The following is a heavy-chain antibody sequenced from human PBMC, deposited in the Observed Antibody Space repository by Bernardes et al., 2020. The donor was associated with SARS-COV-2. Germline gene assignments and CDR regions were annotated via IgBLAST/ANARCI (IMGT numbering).Heavy chain of an antibody. CDR2: INPNTGGT. Sequence: ASVKVSCKASGYTFTGYFIHWVRQAPGQRLEWMGWINPNTGGTNYIQKFQGRVTMTRDTSISTAYMELNRLRSDDTAVYYCAIPPTNYDRFGMDVWGQGTRVTVSS. V-gene: IGHV1-2*02. CDR1: GYTFTGYF. J-gene: IGHJ6*02. CDR3: AIPPTNYDRFGMDV. D-gene: IGHD3-22*01.